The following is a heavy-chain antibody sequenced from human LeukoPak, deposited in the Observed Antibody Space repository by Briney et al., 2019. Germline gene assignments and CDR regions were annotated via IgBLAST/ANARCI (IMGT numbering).Heavy chain of an antibody. V-gene: IGHV3-23*01. D-gene: IGHD2-2*01. CDR2: ISVTGGST. J-gene: IGHJ6*02. Sequence: GGSLRLSCAASGFTFGSYAMSWVRQTPGKGLEWVSGISVTGGSTQYADSVKGRFTISRDNSKNTLYLQMNSLRAEDTAVYYCARDHIVVERRGLGRSNYYYYGMDVWGQGTTVTVSS. CDR1: GFTFGSYA. CDR3: ARDHIVVERRGLGRSNYYYYGMDV.